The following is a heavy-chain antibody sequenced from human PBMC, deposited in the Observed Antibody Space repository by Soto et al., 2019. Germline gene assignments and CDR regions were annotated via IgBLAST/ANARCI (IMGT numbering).Heavy chain of an antibody. Sequence: QVQLVESGGGVVQPGRSLRLSCAASGFTFSSYAMHWVRQAPGKGLEWVAVISSDGSNKYYADSVKGRFTISRDNSKKTLYLQMNSLRAEDTAVYYCARDGRILLSYGGYYFDYWGQGTLVTVSS. D-gene: IGHD5-18*01. CDR3: ARDGRILLSYGGYYFDY. CDR2: ISSDGSNK. J-gene: IGHJ4*02. CDR1: GFTFSSYA. V-gene: IGHV3-30-3*01.